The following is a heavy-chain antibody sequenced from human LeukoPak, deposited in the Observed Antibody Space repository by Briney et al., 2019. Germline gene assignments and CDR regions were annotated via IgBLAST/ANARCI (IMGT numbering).Heavy chain of an antibody. V-gene: IGHV1-18*01. CDR1: GYTFTSYG. J-gene: IGHJ4*02. Sequence: ASVKVSCKASGYTFTSYGISWVRQAPGQGLEWMGWISAYNGNTNYAQKLQGRVTMTTDTSTSTAYMELRSLRSDDTAVYYCAVAAAGNYYFDYWGQGTLVTVSS. D-gene: IGHD6-13*01. CDR3: AVAAAGNYYFDY. CDR2: ISAYNGNT.